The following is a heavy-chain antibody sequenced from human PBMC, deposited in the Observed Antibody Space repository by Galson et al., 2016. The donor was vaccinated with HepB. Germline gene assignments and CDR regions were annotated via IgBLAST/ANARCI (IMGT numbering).Heavy chain of an antibody. J-gene: IGHJ4*02. CDR1: GFTFSGFD. D-gene: IGHD1-14*01. CDR2: ISFDGRKQ. V-gene: IGHV3-30*03. Sequence: SLRLSCAVSGFTFSGFDMHWVHQAPGKGPEWVARISFDGRKQDYTSSVKGRFTISRENSGNTLYLQMHNLRAEDTAVYFCARDYSYGTTWPFFDKSGQGTLVTVSS. CDR3: ARDYSYGTTWPFFDK.